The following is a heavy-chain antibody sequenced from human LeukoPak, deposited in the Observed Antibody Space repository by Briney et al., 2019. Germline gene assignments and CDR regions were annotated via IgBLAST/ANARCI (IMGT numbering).Heavy chain of an antibody. CDR2: IYYSGST. V-gene: IGHV4-39*01. Sequence: PPETLSLTCTVSGGSISSSSYYWGWIRQPPGKGLEWIGSIYYSGSTYYNPSLKSRVTISVDTSKNQFSLKLSSVTAADTAVCYCARLDDSSGYLHWGQGTLVTVSS. D-gene: IGHD3-22*01. J-gene: IGHJ4*02. CDR3: ARLDDSSGYLH. CDR1: GGSISSSSYY.